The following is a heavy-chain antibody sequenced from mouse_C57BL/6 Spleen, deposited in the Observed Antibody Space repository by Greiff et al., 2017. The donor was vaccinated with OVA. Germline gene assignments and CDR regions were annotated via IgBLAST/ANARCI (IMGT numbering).Heavy chain of an antibody. V-gene: IGHV1-15*01. CDR1: GYTFTDYE. D-gene: IGHD1-1*01. J-gene: IGHJ4*01. CDR3: TRDYYGSSYGVYYAKDY. Sequence: VQLQESGAELVRPGASVTLSCKASGYTFTDYEMHWVKQTPVHGLEWIGAIDPETGGTAYNQKFKGKAILTADKSSSTAYMELRSLTSEDSAVYYCTRDYYGSSYGVYYAKDYWGQGTTVTVSS. CDR2: IDPETGGT.